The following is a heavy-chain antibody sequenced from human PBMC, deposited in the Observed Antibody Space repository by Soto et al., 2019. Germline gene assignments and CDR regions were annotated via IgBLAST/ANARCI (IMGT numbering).Heavy chain of an antibody. D-gene: IGHD3-3*01. CDR2: ISYDGSNI. J-gene: IGHJ4*02. Sequence: GGSLRLSCAASGFTFSSYAMHWVRQAPGKGLEWVAVISYDGSNIYYADSVKGRFTISRDNSKNTLYLQMNSLRAEDTAVYYCAKARAQYYDFWSGYPVDYWGQGTLVTVSS. CDR1: GFTFSSYA. CDR3: AKARAQYYDFWSGYPVDY. V-gene: IGHV3-30-3*01.